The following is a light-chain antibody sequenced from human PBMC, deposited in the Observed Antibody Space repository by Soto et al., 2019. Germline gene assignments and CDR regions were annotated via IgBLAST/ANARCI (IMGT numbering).Light chain of an antibody. CDR1: QSVRSS. V-gene: IGKV3-15*01. CDR2: DAS. CDR3: QQYNSWTET. J-gene: IGKJ1*01. Sequence: DIVMTQSPGTLSVSPGERATLFCRASQSVRSSLAWYQQKPGQAPRLFIYDASTRATGIPARFSGSGSGTEFTLTISSLKYEDFAVYYCQQYNSWTETFGQGTKVDIK.